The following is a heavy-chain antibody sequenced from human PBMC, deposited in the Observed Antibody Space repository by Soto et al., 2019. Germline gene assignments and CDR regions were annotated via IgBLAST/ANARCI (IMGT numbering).Heavy chain of an antibody. CDR2: IYYSGST. CDR1: GGSISSGGYY. Sequence: SETLSLTCTVSGGSISSGGYYWSWIRQHPGKGLEWIGYIYYSGSTYYNPSLKSRVTISVDTSKNQFSLKLSSVTAADTAVYYCARNYNDFWSGYYWAGGAWFDPWGQGTLVTVSS. J-gene: IGHJ5*02. CDR3: ARNYNDFWSGYYWAGGAWFDP. V-gene: IGHV4-31*03. D-gene: IGHD3-3*01.